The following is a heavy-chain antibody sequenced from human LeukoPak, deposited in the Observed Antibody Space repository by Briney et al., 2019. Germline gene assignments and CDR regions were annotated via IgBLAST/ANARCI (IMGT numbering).Heavy chain of an antibody. CDR3: ARVKSEGYCSSTSCYAGFDY. Sequence: SVKVSCKASGGTFSSYAISWVRQAPGQGLEWMGGIIPIFGTANYAQKFQGRVTITTDESTSTAYMELSSLRSEDTAVYYCARVKSEGYCSSTSCYAGFDYWGQGTLVTVSS. CDR2: IIPIFGTA. D-gene: IGHD2-2*01. J-gene: IGHJ4*02. CDR1: GGTFSSYA. V-gene: IGHV1-69*05.